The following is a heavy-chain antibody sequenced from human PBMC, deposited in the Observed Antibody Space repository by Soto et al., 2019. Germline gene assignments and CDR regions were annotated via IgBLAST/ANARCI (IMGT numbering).Heavy chain of an antibody. CDR2: ISSSSSYI. CDR1: GFTFSSYS. Sequence: VQLVESGGGLVKPGGSLRLSCAASGFTFSSYSMNWVRQAPGKGLEWVSSISSSSSYIYYADSVKGRFTISRDNAKNSLYLQMNSLRAEDTAVYYCARDDYYDIDAFDIWGQGTMVTVSS. J-gene: IGHJ3*02. V-gene: IGHV3-21*01. CDR3: ARDDYYDIDAFDI. D-gene: IGHD3-22*01.